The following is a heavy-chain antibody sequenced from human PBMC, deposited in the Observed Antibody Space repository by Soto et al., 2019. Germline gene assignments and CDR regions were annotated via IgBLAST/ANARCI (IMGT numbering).Heavy chain of an antibody. D-gene: IGHD6-19*01. CDR1: GFTFSSYW. V-gene: IGHV3-7*03. J-gene: IGHJ6*02. CDR3: ARRGPYSSGWYVTYYYYYGMDV. CDR2: IKQDGSEK. Sequence: PGGSLRLSCAASGFTFSSYWMSWVRQAPGKGLGWVANIKQDGSEKYYVDSVKGRFTISRDNAKNSLYLQMNSLRAEDTAVYYCARRGPYSSGWYVTYYYYYGMDVWGQGTTVTVSS.